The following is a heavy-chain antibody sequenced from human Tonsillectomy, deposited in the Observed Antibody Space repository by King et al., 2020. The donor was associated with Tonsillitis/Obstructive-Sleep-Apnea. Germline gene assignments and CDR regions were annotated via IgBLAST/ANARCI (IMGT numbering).Heavy chain of an antibody. J-gene: IGHJ6*02. CDR2: INPNSGGT. CDR1: GYTFTGYY. CDR3: ARDLVQLLYTVPRSYGMDV. Sequence: VQLVESGAEVKKPGASVKVSCKASGYTFTGYYMHWVRQAPGQGLEWMGWINPNSGGTNYAQKFQGSVTMTRDTSISTAYMQLSRLRSDDTAVYYCARDLVQLLYTVPRSYGMDVWGQGTTVTVSS. D-gene: IGHD2-2*02. V-gene: IGHV1-2*02.